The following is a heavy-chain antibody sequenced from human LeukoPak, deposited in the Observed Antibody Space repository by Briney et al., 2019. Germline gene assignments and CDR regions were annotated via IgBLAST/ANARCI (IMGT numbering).Heavy chain of an antibody. CDR2: INHNGYT. J-gene: IGHJ5*02. V-gene: IGHV4-34*01. CDR1: GGPLSGYY. Sequence: KPSETLSLTCAVYGGPLSGYYWNWIRQPPGKGLEWIWEINHNGYTNYNPSIKSRVTISVDTSKNQFSLNLTSVTAADTAVYYCARLYIGGYSRSTNYNWFDPWGQGTLVTVSS. CDR3: ARLYIGGYSRSTNYNWFDP. D-gene: IGHD6-13*01.